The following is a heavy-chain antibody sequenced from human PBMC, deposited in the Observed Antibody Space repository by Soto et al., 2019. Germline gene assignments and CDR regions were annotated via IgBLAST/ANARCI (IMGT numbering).Heavy chain of an antibody. D-gene: IGHD6-6*01. CDR1: GYTFSSFG. V-gene: IGHV1-18*01. Sequence: ASVKVSCKASGYTFSSFGISWLRQAPGQGLEWMGWISGYKGDTNYAQKFQGRVTMTTDTSTTTAYMELRSLRSDDTAVYFCARDHFLVHSTSSFDYWG. CDR2: ISGYKGDT. CDR3: ARDHFLVHSTSSFDY. J-gene: IGHJ4*01.